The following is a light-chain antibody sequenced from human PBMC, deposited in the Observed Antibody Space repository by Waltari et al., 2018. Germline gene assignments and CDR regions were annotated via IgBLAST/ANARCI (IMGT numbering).Light chain of an antibody. J-gene: IGKJ4*01. V-gene: IGKV1-13*02. CDR2: DAS. CDR1: QAISSA. Sequence: AVQLTQSPSSLSASVGDRVTITCRASQAISSALAWYQQKPGKAPNLLIYDASNLESGVPSRFSGSGSGTHFTLTISCLQSEDFATYYCQQYYSYPTFGGGTKVEIK. CDR3: QQYYSYPT.